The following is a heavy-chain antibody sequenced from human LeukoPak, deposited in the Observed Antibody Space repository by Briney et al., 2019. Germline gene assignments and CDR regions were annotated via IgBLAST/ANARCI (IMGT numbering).Heavy chain of an antibody. CDR2: INPSGGST. J-gene: IGHJ4*02. D-gene: IGHD3-10*01. CDR1: GYTFTSYY. Sequence: ASVKVSCKASGYTFTSYYMHWVRQAPGQGLEWMGIINPSGGSTSYAQKFQGRVTMTRDTSTSTVYMGLSSLRSEDTAVYYCARDNQECGSGSYSVYWGQGTLVTVSS. CDR3: ARDNQECGSGSYSVY. V-gene: IGHV1-46*01.